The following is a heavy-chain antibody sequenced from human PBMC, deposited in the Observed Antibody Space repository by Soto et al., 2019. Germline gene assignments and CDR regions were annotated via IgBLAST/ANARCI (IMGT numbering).Heavy chain of an antibody. CDR2: IFHSGIT. CDR1: GDSFSNHY. V-gene: IGHV4-59*11. D-gene: IGHD3-22*01. J-gene: IGHJ5*01. Sequence: LSLTCTISGDSFSNHYWTWIRQSPGKGLEWIGYIFHSGITDYNPSVKSRVTISIDKSRNLFSLNLTSVTAADTAVYYCARDRYFYDSRGYYRTLDSWGQGTLVTVSS. CDR3: ARDRYFYDSRGYYRTLDS.